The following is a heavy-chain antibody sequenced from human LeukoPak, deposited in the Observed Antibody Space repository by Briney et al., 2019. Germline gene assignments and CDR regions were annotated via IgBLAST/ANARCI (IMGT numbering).Heavy chain of an antibody. CDR2: ISSSSSYI. CDR3: TRDRSTSYPWDAFDI. V-gene: IGHV3-21*03. Sequence: GGSLRLSCAASGFTFSSYSMNWVRQAPGKGLEWVSSISSSSSYIYYADSVKGRFTISRDNAKNSLYLQMNSLKTEDTAVYYCTRDRSTSYPWDAFDIWGQGTMVTVSS. J-gene: IGHJ3*02. D-gene: IGHD2-2*01. CDR1: GFTFSSYS.